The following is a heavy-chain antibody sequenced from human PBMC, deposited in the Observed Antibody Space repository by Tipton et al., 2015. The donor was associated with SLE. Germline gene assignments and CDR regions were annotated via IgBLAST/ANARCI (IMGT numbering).Heavy chain of an antibody. CDR2: ISGSGGST. Sequence: GSLRLSCAASGFTFSSYAMSWVRQAPGKGLEWVSAISGSGGSTYYADSVKGRFTISRDNAKNSLYLQMNSLRAEDTAVYYCARGGSGWYIAFDIWGQGTMVTVSS. V-gene: IGHV3-23*01. D-gene: IGHD6-19*01. CDR1: GFTFSSYA. CDR3: ARGGSGWYIAFDI. J-gene: IGHJ3*02.